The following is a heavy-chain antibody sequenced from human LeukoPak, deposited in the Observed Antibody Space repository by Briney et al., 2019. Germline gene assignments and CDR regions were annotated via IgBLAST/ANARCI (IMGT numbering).Heavy chain of an antibody. J-gene: IGHJ4*02. D-gene: IGHD2-2*02. CDR1: GFIFSSYW. V-gene: IGHV3-7*03. CDR2: IRQDGNEK. Sequence: GGSLRLSCAASGFIFSSYWMSWVRQAPGKGLEWVANIRQDGNEKYYVDSVKGRFTISRDNAKNSLYLQMNSLRTEDTALYYCARAIGVTCISTSCYSFDYWGQGTLVTVSS. CDR3: ARAIGVTCISTSCYSFDY.